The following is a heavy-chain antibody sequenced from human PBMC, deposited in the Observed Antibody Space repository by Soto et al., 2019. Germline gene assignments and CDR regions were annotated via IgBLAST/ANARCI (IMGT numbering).Heavy chain of an antibody. CDR2: ISYDGSNK. CDR3: ARDSIVLVPAAMKGWFDP. Sequence: GGSLRLSCAASGFTFSSYAMHWVRQAPGKGLEWVAVISYDGSNKYYADSVKGRFTISRDNSKNTLYLQMNSLRAEDTAVYYCARDSIVLVPAAMKGWFDPWGQGTLVTVSS. J-gene: IGHJ5*02. CDR1: GFTFSSYA. V-gene: IGHV3-30-3*01. D-gene: IGHD2-2*01.